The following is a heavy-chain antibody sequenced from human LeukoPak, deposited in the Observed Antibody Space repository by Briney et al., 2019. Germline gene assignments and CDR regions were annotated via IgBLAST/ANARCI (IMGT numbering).Heavy chain of an antibody. Sequence: ASVKVSCKASGGTFSSYAISWVRQAPGQGLEWTGGIIPIFGTANYAQKFQGRVTITADESTSTAYMELSSLRSEDTAVYYCASQRDAPGSNHATWFDPWGQGTLVTVSS. CDR2: IIPIFGTA. CDR1: GGTFSSYA. D-gene: IGHD1-14*01. V-gene: IGHV1-69*13. CDR3: ASQRDAPGSNHATWFDP. J-gene: IGHJ5*02.